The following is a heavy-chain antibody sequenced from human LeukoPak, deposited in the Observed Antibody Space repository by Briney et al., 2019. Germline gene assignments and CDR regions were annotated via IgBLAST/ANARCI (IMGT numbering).Heavy chain of an antibody. Sequence: SETLSLTCAVYGGSFSGYYWSWIRQPPGKGLEWIGYIYYSGSTNYNPSLKSRVTISVDTSKNQFSLKLSSVTAADTAVYYCARELSGYDLFDYWGQGTLVTVSS. CDR3: ARELSGYDLFDY. CDR2: IYYSGST. J-gene: IGHJ4*02. D-gene: IGHD5-12*01. V-gene: IGHV4-59*01. CDR1: GGSFSGYY.